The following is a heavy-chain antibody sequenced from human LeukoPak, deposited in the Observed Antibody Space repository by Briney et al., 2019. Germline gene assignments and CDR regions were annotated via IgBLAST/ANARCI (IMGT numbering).Heavy chain of an antibody. CDR1: GVSISTYY. CDR3: ARHTRMWGYFDY. Sequence: SETLSLTCTVSGVSISTYYWSWFRQPAGKGLEWIGRLYASGPTNYNPSLRSRVTMSVDTSKNQLSLNVNSVTVADTAVYFCARHTRMWGYFDYWGQRTLVAVSS. CDR2: LYASGPT. V-gene: IGHV4-4*07. J-gene: IGHJ4*02. D-gene: IGHD1-26*01.